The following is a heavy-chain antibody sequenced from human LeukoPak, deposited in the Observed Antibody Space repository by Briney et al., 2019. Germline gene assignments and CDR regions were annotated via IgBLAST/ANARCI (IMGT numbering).Heavy chain of an antibody. V-gene: IGHV4-39*07. CDR3: ARDLSIVVVTAIQSDAFDI. CDR2: IYYSGST. J-gene: IGHJ3*02. D-gene: IGHD2-21*02. CDR1: GGSISSSSYY. Sequence: SETLSLTCTVSGGSISSSSYYWGWLRQPPGKGLEWIGSIYYSGSTYYNPSLKSRVTISVDTSKNQFSLKLSSVTAADTAVYYCARDLSIVVVTAIQSDAFDIWGQGTMVTVSS.